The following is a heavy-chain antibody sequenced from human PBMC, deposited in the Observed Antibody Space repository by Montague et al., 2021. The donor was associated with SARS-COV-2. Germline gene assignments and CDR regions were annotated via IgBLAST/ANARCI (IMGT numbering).Heavy chain of an antibody. V-gene: IGHV3-48*03. CDR3: ARDLVVTDGISDY. CDR2: ISGAGTTI. J-gene: IGHJ4*02. Sequence: SLRLSCAASGFTFSYFEMNWVRQAPGNGLEWISYISGAGTTIYYADSVKGRFTISRDNAKNSLYLQMNSLRAEDTAVYYCARDLVVTDGISDYWGQGTLVTVSS. CDR1: GFTFSYFE. D-gene: IGHD2-8*02.